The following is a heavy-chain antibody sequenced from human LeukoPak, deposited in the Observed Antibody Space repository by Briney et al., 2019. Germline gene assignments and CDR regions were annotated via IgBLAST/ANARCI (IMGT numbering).Heavy chain of an antibody. J-gene: IGHJ4*02. D-gene: IGHD1-26*01. CDR1: GFTFSSYS. Sequence: PGGSLRLSCAASGFTFSSYSMNWVRQAPGKGLEWVSAISGSGGSTYYADSVKGRFTISRDNSKNTLYLQMNSLRAEDTAVYYCAKGPRVGIVGARSKYGEDYWGQGTLVTVSS. V-gene: IGHV3-23*01. CDR3: AKGPRVGIVGARSKYGEDY. CDR2: ISGSGGST.